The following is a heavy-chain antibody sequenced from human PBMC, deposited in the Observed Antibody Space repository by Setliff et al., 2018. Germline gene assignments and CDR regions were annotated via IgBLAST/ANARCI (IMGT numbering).Heavy chain of an antibody. CDR3: ARSPPNRGVGQGHYMDV. CDR1: GYTFNTFG. J-gene: IGHJ6*03. V-gene: IGHV1-18*01. CDR2: ISPYNGDT. Sequence: GASVKVSCKTPGYTFNTFGISWVRRAPGQGLDWMGWISPYNGDTKSAQKFQGRVTMTIDTSTSTAYVEVRSLTSDDTAVYYCARSPPNRGVGQGHYMDVWGIGTTVTVSS. D-gene: IGHD1-26*01.